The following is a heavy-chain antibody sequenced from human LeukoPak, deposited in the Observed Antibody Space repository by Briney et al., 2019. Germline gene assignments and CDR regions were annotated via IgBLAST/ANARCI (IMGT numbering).Heavy chain of an antibody. CDR1: GGSISSSSYY. CDR2: IYYSATT. J-gene: IGHJ6*03. D-gene: IGHD5-24*01. CDR3: ARVELTTTIPLLYMDV. V-gene: IGHV4-39*07. Sequence: PSETLSLTCTVSGGSISSSSYYWGWIRHPPGKGLEWIGSIYYSATTYYNPSLKSRVTISLDTSKNQFSQTLSSVTAADTAVYYRARVELTTTIPLLYMDVWGKGTTVTVSS.